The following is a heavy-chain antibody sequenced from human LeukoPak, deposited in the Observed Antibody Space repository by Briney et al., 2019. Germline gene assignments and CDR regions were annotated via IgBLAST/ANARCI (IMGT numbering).Heavy chain of an antibody. CDR1: GFSFGGYA. CDR2: TTHNGAAT. Sequence: GGSLRLSCAASGFSFGGYAMTWVRQAPGKGLEWVSNTTHNGAATYYLDSVKARFTISRDNSRSTLYLQMDSLTAEDTALYYCAKDGLYFDGSTHIYYFDSWGQGTLVAVSS. V-gene: IGHV3-23*01. J-gene: IGHJ4*02. CDR3: AKDGLYFDGSTHIYYFDS. D-gene: IGHD3-9*01.